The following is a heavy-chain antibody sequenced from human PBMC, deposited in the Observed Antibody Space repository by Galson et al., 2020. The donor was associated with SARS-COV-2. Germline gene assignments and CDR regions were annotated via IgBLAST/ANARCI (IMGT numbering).Heavy chain of an antibody. V-gene: IGHV3-13*01. CDR1: GFTFSSYD. J-gene: IGHJ6*02. CDR2: IGTAGDT. Sequence: GGSLRLSCAASGFTFSSYDMHWVRQATGKGLEWVLAIGTAGDTYYPGSVKGRFTISRENAKNSLYLQMNSLRAGDTAVYYCARGSMVRGDNYYYYYGMDVWGQGTTVTVSS. CDR3: ARGSMVRGDNYYYYYGMDV. D-gene: IGHD3-10*01.